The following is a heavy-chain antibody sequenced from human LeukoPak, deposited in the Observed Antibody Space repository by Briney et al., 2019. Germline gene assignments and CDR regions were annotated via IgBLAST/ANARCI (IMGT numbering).Heavy chain of an antibody. V-gene: IGHV4-38-2*02. J-gene: IGHJ6*02. CDR2: IYHSGST. D-gene: IGHD1-26*01. CDR3: ARGETDYYDDFGMDV. CDR1: GYSISSGYY. Sequence: SETLSLTCTVSGYSISSGYYWGWIRQPPGKGLGWIGSIYHSGSTYYNPSLKSRVSMSVDTSKNQFSLKLSSVTAADTAIYYCARGETDYYDDFGMDVWGQGTTVTVSS.